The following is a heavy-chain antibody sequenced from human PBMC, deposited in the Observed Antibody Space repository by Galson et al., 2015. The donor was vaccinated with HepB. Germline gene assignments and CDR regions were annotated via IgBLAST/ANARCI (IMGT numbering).Heavy chain of an antibody. CDR2: MYMTGTA. J-gene: IGHJ5*02. D-gene: IGHD5-12*01. V-gene: IGHV4-4*07. CDR1: GGSITGYY. Sequence: ETLSLTCSVSGGSITGYYWGWIRQPAGKGLEWIGRMYMTGTADYNPSLKSRVSMSVETPKNQFSLRLSSVTAADTAVYYWARDRGYTGYHPNWFDPCGQGTLVTVSS. CDR3: ARDRGYTGYHPNWFDP.